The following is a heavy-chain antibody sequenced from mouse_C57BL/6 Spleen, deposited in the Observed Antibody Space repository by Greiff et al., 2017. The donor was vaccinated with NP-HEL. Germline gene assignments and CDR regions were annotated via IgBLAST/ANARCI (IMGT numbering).Heavy chain of an antibody. CDR1: GYAFSSYW. J-gene: IGHJ1*03. D-gene: IGHD4-1*01. CDR2: IYPGDGDT. V-gene: IGHV1-80*01. Sequence: QVQLQQSGAELVKPGASVKISCKASGYAFSSYWMNWVKQRPGKGLEWIGQIYPGDGDTNYNGKFKGKATLTADKSSSTAYMQLSSLTSEDSAVYFCARPLLTGTYWYFDVWGTGTTVTVSS. CDR3: ARPLLTGTYWYFDV.